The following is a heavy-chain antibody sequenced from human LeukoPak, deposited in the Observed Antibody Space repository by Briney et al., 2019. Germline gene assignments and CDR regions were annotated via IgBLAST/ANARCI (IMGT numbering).Heavy chain of an antibody. J-gene: IGHJ4*02. D-gene: IGHD2-15*01. CDR2: IYYSGST. CDR3: ARGAATPFDY. Sequence: TLSLTCAVSGGSISSGGYSWSWIRQPPGKGLEWIGYIYYSGSTYYNPSLKSRVTISVDTSKNQFSLKLSSVTAADTAVYYCARGAATPFDYWGQGTLVTVSS. CDR1: GGSISSGGYS. V-gene: IGHV4-30-4*07.